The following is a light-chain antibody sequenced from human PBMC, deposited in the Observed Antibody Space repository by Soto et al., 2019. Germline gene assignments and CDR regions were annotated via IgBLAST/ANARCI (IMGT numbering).Light chain of an antibody. Sequence: QSVLTQPASVSGSPGQSITISCTGTSSDIGSDKLISWYQHHPGRAPKIMIYEAFKRPSGVSDRFSGSRAGNTASLTISGLRAEDEADYDCCSYAGNITWVFGGGTKLTVL. CDR2: EAF. CDR1: SSDIGSDKL. CDR3: CSYAGNITWV. J-gene: IGLJ3*02. V-gene: IGLV2-23*01.